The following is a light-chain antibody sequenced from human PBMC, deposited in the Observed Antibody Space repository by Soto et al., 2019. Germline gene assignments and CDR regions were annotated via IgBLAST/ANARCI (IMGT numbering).Light chain of an antibody. Sequence: QSVLTQPPSASGTPGQRVTISCSGSSSNIGSNYVYWYQQLPGTAPKLLIYRNNQRPSGVPDRSSGSKSGTSASLAISGLRFEDEADYYCAAWDDSLSGAYVFGTGTKVTVL. CDR3: AAWDDSLSGAYV. J-gene: IGLJ1*01. CDR2: RNN. V-gene: IGLV1-47*01. CDR1: SSNIGSNY.